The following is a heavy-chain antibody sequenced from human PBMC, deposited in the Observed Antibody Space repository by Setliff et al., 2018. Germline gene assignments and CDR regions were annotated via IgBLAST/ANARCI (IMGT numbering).Heavy chain of an antibody. V-gene: IGHV4-31*01. J-gene: IGHJ3*02. CDR1: DVSISSGGYY. Sequence: SETLSLTCTVSDVSISSGGYYWSWIRQHPGMGLEWIGYIYYSGSTYHNPSLKTLVTISVDTSKNQFSLKLSSVTAADTAVYYCARCSGSYDAFDIWGQGTMVTVSS. CDR2: IYYSGST. CDR3: ARCSGSYDAFDI. D-gene: IGHD1-26*01.